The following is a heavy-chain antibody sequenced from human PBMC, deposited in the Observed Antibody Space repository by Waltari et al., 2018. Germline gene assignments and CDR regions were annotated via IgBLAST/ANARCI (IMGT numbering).Heavy chain of an antibody. V-gene: IGHV3-9*03. CDR3: EKLAAAGKAAFDI. Sequence: EVQLVESGGGLVQPGRSLRLSCAASGFTFNDYAMHWVRQAPGKGREWVSGISWNSGSIVYADSIKGRFTISRDNAKNSLYLQMNSLRTEDMALYYCEKLAAAGKAAFDIWGQGTMVTVSS. J-gene: IGHJ3*02. D-gene: IGHD6-13*01. CDR1: GFTFNDYA. CDR2: ISWNSGSI.